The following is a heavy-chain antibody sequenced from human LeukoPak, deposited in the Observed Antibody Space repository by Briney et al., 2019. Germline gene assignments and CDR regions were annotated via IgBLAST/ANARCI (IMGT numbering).Heavy chain of an antibody. V-gene: IGHV1-2*02. D-gene: IGHD6-19*01. CDR2: INPNSGGT. CDR1: GYTFTGYY. J-gene: IGHJ4*02. Sequence: GASVKVSCKASGYTFTGYYMHWVRQAPGQGLEWMGWINPNSGGTNYAQKFQGRVTMTRDTSISTAHMELSRLRSDDTAVYYCARVEPRGIAVAGPVFDYWGQGTLVTVSS. CDR3: ARVEPRGIAVAGPVFDY.